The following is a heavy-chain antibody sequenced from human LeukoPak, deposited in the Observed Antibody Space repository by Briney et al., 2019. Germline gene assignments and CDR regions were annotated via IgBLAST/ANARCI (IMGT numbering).Heavy chain of an antibody. CDR3: ARERSSGWYGYDY. J-gene: IGHJ4*02. V-gene: IGHV1-69*13. D-gene: IGHD6-19*01. CDR2: IIPIFGTA. Sequence: SVKVSCKASGGTFSIYAISWVRQAPGQGLEWMGGIIPIFGTANYAQKFQGRVTITADESTSTAYMELSSLRSEDTAVYYCARERSSGWYGYDYWGQGTLVTVSS. CDR1: GGTFSIYA.